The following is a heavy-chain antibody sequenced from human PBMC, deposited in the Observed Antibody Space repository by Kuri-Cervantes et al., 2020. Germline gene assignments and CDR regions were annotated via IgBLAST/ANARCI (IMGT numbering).Heavy chain of an antibody. Sequence: ETLSLTCTVSGGSISSGSYYWSWIRQPPGKALEWLAHIFSNDEKSYSTSLKSRLTISKDTSKSQVVLTMTNMDPVDTATYYCARSYDYVWGSYRWDYWGQGTLVTVSS. V-gene: IGHV2-26*01. CDR3: ARSYDYVWGSYRWDY. CDR2: IFSNDEK. J-gene: IGHJ4*02. CDR1: GGSISSGSYY. D-gene: IGHD3-16*02.